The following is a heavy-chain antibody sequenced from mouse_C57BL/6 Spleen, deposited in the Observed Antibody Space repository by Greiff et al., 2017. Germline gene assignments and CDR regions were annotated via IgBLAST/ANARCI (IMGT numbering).Heavy chain of an antibody. CDR1: GYTFTDYN. Sequence: VQLKQSGPELVKPGASVKIPCKASGYTFTDYNMDWVKQSHGKSLEWIGDINPNNGGTIYNQKFKGKATLTVDKSSSTAYMELRSLTSEDTAVYYCARGEEYFDVWGTGTTVTVSS. CDR2: INPNNGGT. V-gene: IGHV1-18*01. CDR3: ARGEEYFDV. J-gene: IGHJ1*03.